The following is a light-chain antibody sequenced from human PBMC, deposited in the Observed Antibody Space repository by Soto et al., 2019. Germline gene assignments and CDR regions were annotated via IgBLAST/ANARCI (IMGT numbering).Light chain of an antibody. CDR3: QQYKSWPYT. J-gene: IGKJ5*01. CDR1: QTVSSSF. V-gene: IGKV3-20*01. Sequence: EIVLTQSPGTLSLSPGERATLSCRASQTVSSSFLAWYQQKPGQAPRLLIYDASNRATGIPVRFSGSGSGTDFTLTITGLQSEDFAVYYCQQYKSWPYTFGQGTRLEIK. CDR2: DAS.